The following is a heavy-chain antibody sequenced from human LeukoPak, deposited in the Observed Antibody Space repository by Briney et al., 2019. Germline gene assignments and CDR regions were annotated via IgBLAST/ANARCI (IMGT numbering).Heavy chain of an antibody. CDR2: IYTTGIT. CDR3: AREFLASRRNWVDP. J-gene: IGHJ5*02. Sequence: SQTLSLTXAVSGDSISSGTDYWSWIRQPAGQGLERIGRIYTTGITNYNPSLKSRVTISVDTSKNQFSLNLTSVTAADTAVYYCAREFLASRRNWVDPWGQGILVTVSS. CDR1: GDSISSGTDY. V-gene: IGHV4-61*02. D-gene: IGHD6-6*01.